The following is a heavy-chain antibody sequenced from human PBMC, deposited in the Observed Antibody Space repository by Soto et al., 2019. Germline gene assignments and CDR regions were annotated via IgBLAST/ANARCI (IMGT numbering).Heavy chain of an antibody. J-gene: IGHJ4*02. CDR2: INPFDGSR. CDR3: SRVDPGETSPFDH. CDR1: GYIFTSYY. V-gene: IGHV1-46*03. D-gene: IGHD3-10*01. Sequence: GASVKVSCKASGYIFTSYYIHWVRQAPGQGLEWMGWINPFDGSRMFAQSFQGRVTMTRDTSTSTGYMEVSSLRSEDTAVYYCSRVDPGETSPFDHWGQGTLVTAPQ.